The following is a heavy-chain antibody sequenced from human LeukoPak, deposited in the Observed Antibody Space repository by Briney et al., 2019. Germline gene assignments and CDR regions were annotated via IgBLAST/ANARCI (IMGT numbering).Heavy chain of an antibody. CDR1: GFTFSGYW. J-gene: IGHJ6*04. V-gene: IGHV3-7*01. Sequence: GGSLRLSCAASGFTFSGYWMSWVRQAPGKGLEWVANIEGDGSTKYYVDSVKGRFTISRDNAKNSLYLQMNSLRAEDTAVYYCARVGLRFLEWSLIPSPVDVWGKGTTVTVSS. CDR2: IEGDGSTK. CDR3: ARVGLRFLEWSLIPSPVDV. D-gene: IGHD3-3*01.